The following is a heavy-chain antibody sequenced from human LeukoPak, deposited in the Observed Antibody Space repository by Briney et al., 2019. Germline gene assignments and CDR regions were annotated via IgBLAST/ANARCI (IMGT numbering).Heavy chain of an antibody. CDR3: ARGGYDFWSGSDYYYYMDV. V-gene: IGHV1-8*03. CDR2: INPNSGNT. Sequence: ASVKVSCKSSGYTFTGYYMHWVRQAPGQRLEWMGWINPNSGNTGYAQKFQGRVTITRNTSISTAYMELSSLRSEDTAVYYCARGGYDFWSGSDYYYYMDVWGKGTTVTVSS. CDR1: GYTFTGYY. J-gene: IGHJ6*03. D-gene: IGHD3-3*01.